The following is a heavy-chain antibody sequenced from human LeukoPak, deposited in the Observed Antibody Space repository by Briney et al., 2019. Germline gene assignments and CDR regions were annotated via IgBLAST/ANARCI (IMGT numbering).Heavy chain of an antibody. D-gene: IGHD4-17*01. Sequence: GGSLRLSCAASGFTFSSYAMSWVRQAPGKGLEWVSAISGSGGSTYYADSVKGRFTISRDNSKNTLYLQMDSLRAEDTAVYYCAKDRKGDSGDYFYYFDYWGQGVLLTVSS. V-gene: IGHV3-23*01. CDR1: GFTFSSYA. J-gene: IGHJ4*02. CDR3: AKDRKGDSGDYFYYFDY. CDR2: ISGSGGST.